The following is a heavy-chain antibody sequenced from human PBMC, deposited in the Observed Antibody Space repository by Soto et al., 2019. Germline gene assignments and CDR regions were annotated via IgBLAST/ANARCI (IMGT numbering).Heavy chain of an antibody. Sequence: EVQRLESGGGLVQPGGSLRLSCAASGFTFSSYDMSWVRQAPGKGLEWVSAISGSGGSTYYADSVKGRFTISRDNSKNRLYLQMNSLRAEATAVYDCAKDQYYYGSGSSLYWGQGTLVTVSS. V-gene: IGHV3-23*01. CDR2: ISGSGGST. J-gene: IGHJ4*02. CDR3: AKDQYYYGSGSSLY. CDR1: GFTFSSYD. D-gene: IGHD3-10*01.